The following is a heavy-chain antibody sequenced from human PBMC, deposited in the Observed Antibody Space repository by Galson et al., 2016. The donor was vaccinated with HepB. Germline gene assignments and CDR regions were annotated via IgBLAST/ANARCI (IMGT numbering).Heavy chain of an antibody. J-gene: IGHJ2*01. V-gene: IGHV3-7*04. D-gene: IGHD3-22*01. Sequence: SLRLSCAASRFSLSAHWMSWVRQAPGKGLEWVANIKQDGSETYFVDSVKGRFTISGDNAENSLYLEMNSLRAEDTAVYYCAREYFDVSGYYYMEVRYFDLWGRGTLVTVSS. CDR1: RFSLSAHW. CDR2: IKQDGSET. CDR3: AREYFDVSGYYYMEVRYFDL.